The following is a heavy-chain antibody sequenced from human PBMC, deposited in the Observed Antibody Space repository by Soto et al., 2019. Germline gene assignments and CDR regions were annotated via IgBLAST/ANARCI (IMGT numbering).Heavy chain of an antibody. D-gene: IGHD2-15*01. J-gene: IGHJ6*02. CDR2: IIPIFGTA. CDR3: AREFEDCSGCSCPTPLWGGMDV. V-gene: IGHV1-69*13. CDR1: GGTFSSYA. Sequence: SVKVSCKASGGTFSSYAISWVRQAPGQGLEWMGGIIPIFGTANYAQKFQGRVTITADESTSTAYMELSSLRSEDTAVYYCAREFEDCSGCSCPTPLWGGMDVWGQGTTVTVSS.